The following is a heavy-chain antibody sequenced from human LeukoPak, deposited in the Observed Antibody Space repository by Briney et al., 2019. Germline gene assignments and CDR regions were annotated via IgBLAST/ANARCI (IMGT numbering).Heavy chain of an antibody. Sequence: GRSLRLSCAASGFTFSSYGMHWVRRAPGKGLEWVAVISYDGSNKYYADSVKGRFTISRDNSKNTLYLQMNSLRAEDTAVYYCAKDPDSSGWYYFDYWGQGTLVTVSS. CDR1: GFTFSSYG. D-gene: IGHD6-19*01. CDR3: AKDPDSSGWYYFDY. CDR2: ISYDGSNK. J-gene: IGHJ4*02. V-gene: IGHV3-30*18.